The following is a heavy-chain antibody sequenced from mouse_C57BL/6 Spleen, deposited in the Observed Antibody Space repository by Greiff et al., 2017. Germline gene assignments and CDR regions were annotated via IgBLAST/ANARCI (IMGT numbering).Heavy chain of an antibody. CDR2: IYPSDSET. Sequence: QVQLKQPGAELVRPGSSVKLSCKASGYTFTSYWMDWVKQRPGQGLEWIGNIYPSDSETHYNQKFKDKATLTVDKSSSTAYMQLSSLTSEDSAVYYCARWASSGYFFAYWGQGTLVTVSA. CDR1: GYTFTSYW. J-gene: IGHJ3*01. CDR3: ARWASSGYFFAY. D-gene: IGHD3-2*02. V-gene: IGHV1-61*01.